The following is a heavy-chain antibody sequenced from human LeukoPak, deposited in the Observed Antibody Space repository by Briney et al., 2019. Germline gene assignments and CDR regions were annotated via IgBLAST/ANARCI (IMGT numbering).Heavy chain of an antibody. CDR1: GYTFTSYG. CDR3: AREFPLTTRAFRNWFDP. Sequence: GASVKVSCKASGYTFTSYGISWVRQAPGQGLEWMGWISAYNGNTNYAQKLQGRVTMTTDTSTSTAYMELRSLRSDDTAVYYCAREFPLTTRAFRNWFDPWGQGTLVTVSS. V-gene: IGHV1-18*01. CDR2: ISAYNGNT. J-gene: IGHJ5*02. D-gene: IGHD1-14*01.